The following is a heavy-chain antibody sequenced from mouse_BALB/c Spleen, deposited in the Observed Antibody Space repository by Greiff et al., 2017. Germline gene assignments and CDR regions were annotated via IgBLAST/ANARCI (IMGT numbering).Heavy chain of an antibody. V-gene: IGHV3-6*02. Sequence: VQLKESGPGLVKPSQSLSLTCSVTGYSITSGYYWNWIRQFPGNKLEWMGYISYDGSNNYNPSLKNRISITRDTSKNQFFLKLNSVTTEDTATYYCAANSLYYYGYFDYWGQGTTLTVSS. D-gene: IGHD1-1*01. CDR1: GYSITSGYY. CDR3: AANSLYYYGYFDY. CDR2: ISYDGSN. J-gene: IGHJ2*01.